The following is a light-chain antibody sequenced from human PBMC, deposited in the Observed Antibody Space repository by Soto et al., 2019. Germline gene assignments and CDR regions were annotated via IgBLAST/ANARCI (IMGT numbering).Light chain of an antibody. CDR3: QHLNTYPPWT. J-gene: IGKJ1*01. CDR2: AAS. V-gene: IGKV1-9*01. Sequence: DIQLTQSPSFLSASVGERVTITCRASQGIRNYLAWYQQKPGKAPKLLIYAASSLQSGVPSRFSGSGSGTEFTLTISSLQTQDFAAYFCQHLNTYPPWTFGQGTKVEIK. CDR1: QGIRNY.